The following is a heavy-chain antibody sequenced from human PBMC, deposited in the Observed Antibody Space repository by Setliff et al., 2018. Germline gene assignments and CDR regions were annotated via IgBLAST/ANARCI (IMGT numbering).Heavy chain of an antibody. CDR1: GGSISSGGYY. J-gene: IGHJ3*02. Sequence: SETLSLTCTVSGGSISSGGYYWSWIRQHPGRGLEWIGYIYYSGSTYYNPSLKSRVTISVDTSKNQFSLKLSSVTAADTAVYYCARDGARGDAFDIWGQGTMVTVSS. CDR3: ARDGARGDAFDI. D-gene: IGHD3-10*01. V-gene: IGHV4-31*03. CDR2: IYYSGST.